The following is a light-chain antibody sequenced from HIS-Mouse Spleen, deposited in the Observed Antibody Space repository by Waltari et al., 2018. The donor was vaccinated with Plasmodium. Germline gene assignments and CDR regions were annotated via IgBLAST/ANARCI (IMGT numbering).Light chain of an antibody. Sequence: SYELTQPPSVSVSPGQTPRITCSGDALPKKYAYWYQPKSGQAPVLVIYEDSKRPSGIPERFSGSSSGTMATLTISGAQVEDEADYYCYSTDSSGNHRVFGGGTKLTVL. V-gene: IGLV3-10*01. CDR3: YSTDSSGNHRV. CDR2: EDS. CDR1: ALPKKY. J-gene: IGLJ3*02.